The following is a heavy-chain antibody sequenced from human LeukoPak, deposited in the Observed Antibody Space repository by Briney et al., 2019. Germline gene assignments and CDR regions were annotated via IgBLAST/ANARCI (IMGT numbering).Heavy chain of an antibody. CDR2: ISDSGGIT. Sequence: GGSLRLSCEASGFTFSSYWMNWARLAPGKGPEWVSFISDSGGITYYADSVKGRFTISRDNSKNTLYLQMNSLRAEDTAVYYCAKNTQYSGYYDCWGQGTLVAVSS. D-gene: IGHD6-6*01. CDR3: AKNTQYSGYYDC. J-gene: IGHJ4*02. V-gene: IGHV3-23*01. CDR1: GFTFSSYW.